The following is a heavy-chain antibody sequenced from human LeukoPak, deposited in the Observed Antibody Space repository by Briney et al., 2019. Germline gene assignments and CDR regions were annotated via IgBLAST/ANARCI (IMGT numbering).Heavy chain of an antibody. CDR3: ARVYSSSWYSSNDYYFDY. CDR2: ISSSGSTI. D-gene: IGHD6-13*01. Sequence: PGGSLRLSCAASGFTFSDYYMSWIRQAPGKGLEWVSYISSSGSTIYYADSVKGRFTISRDNAKNSLYLQMNSLRAEDTAVYYCARVYSSSWYSSNDYYFDYWGQGTLVTVSS. J-gene: IGHJ4*02. CDR1: GFTFSDYY. V-gene: IGHV3-11*04.